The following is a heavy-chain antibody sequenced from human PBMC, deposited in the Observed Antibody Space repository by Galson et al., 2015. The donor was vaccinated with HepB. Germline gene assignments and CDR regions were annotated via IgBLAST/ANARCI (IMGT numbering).Heavy chain of an antibody. CDR1: GFTFSDYS. J-gene: IGHJ4*02. Sequence: SLRLSCAASGFTFSDYSMNWVRQAPGKGLEWVSYISRGSGTIYYADSVKGRFTISRDNAKNSLYLRMNSLRDEDTAVYYCARAGGGDCSGGSCYLDYWGQGTLVTVSS. CDR2: ISRGSGTI. CDR3: ARAGGGDCSGGSCYLDY. D-gene: IGHD2-15*01. V-gene: IGHV3-48*02.